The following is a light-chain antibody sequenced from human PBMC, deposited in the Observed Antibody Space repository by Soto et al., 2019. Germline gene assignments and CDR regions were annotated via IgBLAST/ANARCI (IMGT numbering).Light chain of an antibody. J-gene: IGLJ1*01. Sequence: QSVLTQPPSASETPGQRVTISCSGSSSNIGNNNVNWYQQFPGTAPKLLIHNNSLRPSGVPDRFSGSKSGTSASLAISGLQSEDEADYYCAAWDDSLNGFVFGTGTKLTVL. CDR2: NNS. V-gene: IGLV1-44*01. CDR3: AAWDDSLNGFV. CDR1: SSNIGNNN.